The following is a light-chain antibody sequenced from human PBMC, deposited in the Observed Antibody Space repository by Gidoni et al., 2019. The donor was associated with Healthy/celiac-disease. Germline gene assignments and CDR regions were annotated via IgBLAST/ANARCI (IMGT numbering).Light chain of an antibody. CDR3: QQRSNWLT. V-gene: IGKV3-11*01. CDR1: QSVSSY. J-gene: IGKJ4*01. CDR2: DSA. Sequence: LLTQSPATLSWSPGERATLSCRASQSVSSYLAWYQQKPGQAHRLLIYDSANRATGIPARFSGSGSGTDLTITISSLETEDVAVYYCQQRSNWLTFXGXTKVEIK.